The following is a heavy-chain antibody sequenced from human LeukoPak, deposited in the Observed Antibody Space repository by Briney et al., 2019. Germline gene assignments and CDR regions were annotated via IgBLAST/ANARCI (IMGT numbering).Heavy chain of an antibody. D-gene: IGHD3-10*01. V-gene: IGHV4-59*01. J-gene: IGHJ5*02. CDR2: IYYSGST. CDR3: ARGHYEFGELANWFDP. CDR1: GGSISSYC. Sequence: KPSETLSLTCTVSGGSISSYCWSWIRQPPGKGLEWIGYIYYSGSTNYNPSLKSRVTISVDTSKNQFSLKLSSVTAADTAVYYCARGHYEFGELANWFDPWGQGTLVTVSS.